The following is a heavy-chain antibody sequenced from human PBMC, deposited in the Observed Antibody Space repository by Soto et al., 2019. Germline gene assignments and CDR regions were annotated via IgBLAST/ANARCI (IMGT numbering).Heavy chain of an antibody. Sequence: GGSLRLSCAASGFTFSSHTMSWVRQAPGKGLEWVSTISGSGGIIYYTDSVKGRFTISRDNSKNTLYLQMNSLRAEDTAIYYCTKDIWVAHYWGQGTLVTVSS. CDR1: GFTFSSHT. V-gene: IGHV3-23*01. CDR3: TKDIWVAHY. J-gene: IGHJ4*02. CDR2: ISGSGGII. D-gene: IGHD2-15*01.